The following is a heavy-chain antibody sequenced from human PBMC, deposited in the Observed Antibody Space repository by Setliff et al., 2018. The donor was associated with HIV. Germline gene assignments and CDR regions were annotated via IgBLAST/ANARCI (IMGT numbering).Heavy chain of an antibody. CDR1: GYMFTTYA. CDR3: AGDPPPTCPDTFDF. V-gene: IGHV7-4-1*02. CDR2: IDTNNGHP. Sequence: ASVKVSCKASGYMFTTYAINWVRQAPGQGLEWMGWIDTNNGHPTYAPAFTGRFVFSLDTSVSTAYLQISGLRTEDTAMYYCAGDPPPTCPDTFDFWGQGTMVTVSS. J-gene: IGHJ3*01.